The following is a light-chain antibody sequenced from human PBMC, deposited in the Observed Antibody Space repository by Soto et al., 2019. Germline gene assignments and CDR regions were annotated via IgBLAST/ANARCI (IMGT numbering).Light chain of an antibody. CDR3: QHYGNSAT. CDR2: GAS. J-gene: IGKJ4*01. V-gene: IGKV3-20*01. Sequence: EIVLTQSPGTLSLSPGERATLSCRASQSVSSSYLAWYQQKPGQAPRLLIYGASSRATGIPDRFSGGGSGTDFTLTISRLEPEDFAVYYCQHYGNSATFGGGTKVEI. CDR1: QSVSSSY.